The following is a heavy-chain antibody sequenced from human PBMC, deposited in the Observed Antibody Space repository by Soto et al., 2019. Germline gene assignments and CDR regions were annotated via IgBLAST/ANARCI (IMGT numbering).Heavy chain of an antibody. D-gene: IGHD3-10*01. CDR2: IYYSGST. J-gene: IGHJ4*02. CDR3: ASPLHDYYGSGSYYSSFDY. CDR1: GGSISSYY. Sequence: PSETLSLTCTVSGGSISSYYWSWIRQPPGKGLEWIGHIYYSGSTNYNPSLKSRVTISVDTSKNQFSLKLSSVTAADTAVYYCASPLHDYYGSGSYYSSFDYWGQGTLVTVS. V-gene: IGHV4-59*01.